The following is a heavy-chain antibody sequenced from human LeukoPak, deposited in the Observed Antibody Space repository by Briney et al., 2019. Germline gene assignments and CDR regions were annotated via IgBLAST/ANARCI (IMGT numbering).Heavy chain of an antibody. CDR2: ISSSSSTSTI. CDR3: VKEGVVVAATLAFDY. Sequence: GGSLRLSCAASGFTFRSYSMNWVRQAPGKGLEWVSYISSSSSTSTISYADSVKGRFTISRDNSKNTLYLQMSSLRAEDTAVYYCVKEGVVVAATLAFDYWGQGTLVTVSS. V-gene: IGHV3-48*01. D-gene: IGHD2-15*01. CDR1: GFTFRSYS. J-gene: IGHJ4*02.